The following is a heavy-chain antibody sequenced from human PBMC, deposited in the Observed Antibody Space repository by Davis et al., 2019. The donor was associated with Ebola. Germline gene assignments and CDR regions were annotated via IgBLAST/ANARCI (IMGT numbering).Heavy chain of an antibody. CDR3: AREFLAHCAGGRCYERSDAFEM. CDR1: AFSFNNYP. J-gene: IGHJ3*02. CDR2: IWYDGSND. Sequence: GGSLRLSCVASAFSFNNYPMHWVRQAPGKGLEWVAVIWYDGSNDSYGDSVKGRFTISRDNSKNTLYLQMNSLRAEDTAVYYCAREFLAHCAGGRCYERSDAFEMWGRGTMVTVSS. V-gene: IGHV3-33*08. D-gene: IGHD2-15*01.